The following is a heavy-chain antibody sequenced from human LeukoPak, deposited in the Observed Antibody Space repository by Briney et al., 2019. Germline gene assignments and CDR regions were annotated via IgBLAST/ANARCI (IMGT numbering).Heavy chain of an antibody. CDR3: ARVSRSVVGVRQWLVRTDRHNYFDY. CDR1: GYTFTSYD. CDR2: MNPNSGNT. V-gene: IGHV1-8*01. J-gene: IGHJ4*02. D-gene: IGHD6-19*01. Sequence: GASVKVSCKASGYTFTSYDINWVRQATGQGLEWMGWMNPNSGNTGYAQKFQGRVTMTRNNSISTAYMELSRLRSEDTAVYYCARVSRSVVGVRQWLVRTDRHNYFDYWGQGTLVTVSS.